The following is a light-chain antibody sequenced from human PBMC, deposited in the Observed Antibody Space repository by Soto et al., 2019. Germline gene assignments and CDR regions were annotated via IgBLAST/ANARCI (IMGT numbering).Light chain of an antibody. J-gene: IGKJ2*01. CDR1: QSISSW. V-gene: IGKV1-5*03. Sequence: DIQMTQSPSTLSASVGDRVTITCRARQSISSWLYWYQQKPGKAPKLIIYKASSLESGVPSSFRGSGHVTVFKLTNSSLQPDDFSTYYRQKYNTYTLGQGTTLEIK. CDR3: QKYNTYT. CDR2: KAS.